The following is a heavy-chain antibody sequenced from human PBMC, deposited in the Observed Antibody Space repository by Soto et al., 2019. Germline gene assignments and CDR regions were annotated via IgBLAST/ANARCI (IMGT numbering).Heavy chain of an antibody. CDR2: ISAYNGNT. CDR3: ARGMAAAGLSNWFDP. V-gene: IGHV1-18*01. CDR1: GYTFTSYG. J-gene: IGHJ5*02. Sequence: ASVKVSCKASGYTFTSYGISWVRQAPGQGLEWMGWISAYNGNTNYAQKLQGRVTMTTDTSTSTAYMELRSLRSDDTAVHYCARGMAAAGLSNWFDPWGQGTLVTVAS. D-gene: IGHD6-13*01.